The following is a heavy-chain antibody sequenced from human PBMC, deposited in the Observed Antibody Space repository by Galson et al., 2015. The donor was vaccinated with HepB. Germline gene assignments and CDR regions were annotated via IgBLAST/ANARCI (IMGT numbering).Heavy chain of an antibody. D-gene: IGHD3-16*01. V-gene: IGHV3-30*18. CDR2: ISYDRSNK. J-gene: IGHJ6*02. CDR1: GYTFSSYG. Sequence: SLKLSCEASGYTFSSYGMHWDRQAPGKGLEWVAVISYDRSNKYYADSVKGRFTITRDNSKNTLYLQMNSLRAEDPAVYYCAKALGAYYYYGMDVWGQGTTVTVSS. CDR3: AKALGAYYYYGMDV.